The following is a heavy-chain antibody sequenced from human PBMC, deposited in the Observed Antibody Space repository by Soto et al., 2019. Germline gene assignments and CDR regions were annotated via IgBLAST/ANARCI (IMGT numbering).Heavy chain of an antibody. CDR3: ARVGTPRPFDY. J-gene: IGHJ4*02. D-gene: IGHD6-25*01. CDR1: GESFNDYY. V-gene: IGHV4-34*01. CDR2: INHSGST. Sequence: QVQLQQWGAALLRPSETLSLTCAVYGESFNDYYWNWMRQPPGKGLEWIGEINHSGSTNYNPSLKSRVTISVDPSKNQFSLRLNSVTAADTALYYCARVGTPRPFDYWGQGTLVTVSS.